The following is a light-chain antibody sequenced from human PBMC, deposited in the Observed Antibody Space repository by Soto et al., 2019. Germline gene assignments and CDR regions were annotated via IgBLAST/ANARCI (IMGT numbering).Light chain of an antibody. CDR3: SSYTSSSTRV. Sequence: QSVLTQPASVSGPPGQSISISCTGTNSDVGSSTYVTWYQQYPDKAPTLVIYDVSNRPSGVSNRFSGSKSGNTASLTISGPQAEDEADYYCSSYTSSSTRVFGTGTRVTVL. V-gene: IGLV2-14*01. CDR2: DVS. CDR1: NSDVGSSTY. J-gene: IGLJ1*01.